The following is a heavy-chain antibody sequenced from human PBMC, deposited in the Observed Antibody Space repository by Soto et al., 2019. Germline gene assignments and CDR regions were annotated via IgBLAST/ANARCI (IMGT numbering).Heavy chain of an antibody. J-gene: IGHJ5*02. CDR2: IFYSGST. Sequence: SETLSLTCTVSGGSISSGDYYWSWIRQPPGKDLEWIGYIFYSGSTYYNPSLKSRVTISVDTSKNQFSLKLSSVTAADTAVYYCARAYYDSSGYNWFDPWGQGTLVTVSS. CDR3: ARAYYDSSGYNWFDP. CDR1: GGSISSGDYY. V-gene: IGHV4-30-4*01. D-gene: IGHD3-22*01.